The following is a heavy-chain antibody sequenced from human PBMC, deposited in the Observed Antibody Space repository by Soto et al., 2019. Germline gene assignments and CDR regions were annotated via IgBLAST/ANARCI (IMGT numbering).Heavy chain of an antibody. Sequence: QVHLVQSGAEVRKPGASVKVSCKASGYTFSSYAMHWERQAPGQRLEWMGWINAGDGNTKSSQKFQDRVTISRDTSASTAYMELTSLRSEDTAVYYCARDTGDGTFDFWGQGTLVTVSS. D-gene: IGHD7-27*01. CDR1: GYTFSSYA. V-gene: IGHV1-3*01. CDR2: INAGDGNT. CDR3: ARDTGDGTFDF. J-gene: IGHJ4*02.